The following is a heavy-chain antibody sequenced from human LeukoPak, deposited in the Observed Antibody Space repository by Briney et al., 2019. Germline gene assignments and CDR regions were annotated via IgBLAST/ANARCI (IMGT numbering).Heavy chain of an antibody. CDR1: GGSISRYY. J-gene: IGHJ4*02. D-gene: IGHD4-17*01. Sequence: SETLSLTCTVSGGSISRYYWSWIRQPPGKGLEWIGYIYYSGSTNYNPSLKNRVTISLDTSKNQFSLKLSSVTAADTAVYYCASADYDDYYIDFWGQGTLVTVSS. CDR3: ASADYDDYYIDF. V-gene: IGHV4-59*01. CDR2: IYYSGST.